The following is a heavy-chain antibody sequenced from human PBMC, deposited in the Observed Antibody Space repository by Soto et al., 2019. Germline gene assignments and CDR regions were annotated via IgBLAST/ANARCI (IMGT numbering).Heavy chain of an antibody. CDR2: IYYSGGT. CDR3: ARDAYCGGDCKGPYNWFDP. J-gene: IGHJ5*02. V-gene: IGHV4-30-4*01. D-gene: IGHD2-21*02. CDR1: GGSISSGDYY. Sequence: SETLSLTCTVSGGSISSGDYYWSWIRQPPGKGLEWIGYIYYSGGTYYNPPLKSRVTISVDTSKNQFSLKLSSVTAADTAVYYCARDAYCGGDCKGPYNWFDPWGQGTLVTVSS.